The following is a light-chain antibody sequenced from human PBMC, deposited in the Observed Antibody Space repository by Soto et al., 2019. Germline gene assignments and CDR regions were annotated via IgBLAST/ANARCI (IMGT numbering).Light chain of an antibody. V-gene: IGKV3-11*01. CDR2: DAS. Sequence: EIVLTQSPATLSLSQGKRATLSCRASQSISNYLAWYQHKPGQAPRLLIYDASKRATGIPARFSGSGSGTDFTLTISSLEPEDVAVYYCQQRYTWITFGQGARLEIK. CDR1: QSISNY. J-gene: IGKJ5*01. CDR3: QQRYTWIT.